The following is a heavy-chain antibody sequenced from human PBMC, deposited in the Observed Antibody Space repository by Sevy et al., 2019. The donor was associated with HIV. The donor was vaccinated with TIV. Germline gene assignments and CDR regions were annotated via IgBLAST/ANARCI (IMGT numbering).Heavy chain of an antibody. CDR2: IRSKTAGGTT. CDR3: ATNVVVVAAKIRDY. J-gene: IGHJ4*02. D-gene: IGHD2-15*01. CDR1: GFTFSNAW. V-gene: IGHV3-15*01. Sequence: GGSLRLSCTASGFTFSNAWMSWVRQAPGKGLEWVGHIRSKTAGGTTDYAAPVKGRVTLSRDDSKNTLYLQMNSLKTEDTAVYYCATNVVVVAAKIRDYWGQGTLVTVSS.